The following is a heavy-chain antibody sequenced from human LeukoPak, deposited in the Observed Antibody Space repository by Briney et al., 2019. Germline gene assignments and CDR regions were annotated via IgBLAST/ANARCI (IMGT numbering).Heavy chain of an antibody. J-gene: IGHJ5*02. CDR1: GFTFRSYG. CDR2: ISYDGSNK. D-gene: IGHD3-3*01. CDR3: ARDFYDFWSGYYHSWFDP. V-gene: IGHV3-30*19. Sequence: GGSLRLSCAASGFTFRSYGMHWVRQAPGKGLEWVAVISYDGSNKYYADSVKGRFTISRDNSKNTLYLQMNSLRAEDTAVYYCARDFYDFWSGYYHSWFDPWGQGTLVTVSS.